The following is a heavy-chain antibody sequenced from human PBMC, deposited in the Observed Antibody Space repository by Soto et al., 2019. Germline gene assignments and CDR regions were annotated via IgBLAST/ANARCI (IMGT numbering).Heavy chain of an antibody. J-gene: IGHJ4*02. D-gene: IGHD6-19*01. CDR2: INAGNGNT. V-gene: IGHV1-3*01. CDR3: ARAVAVAADFDY. Sequence: ASVKVSCKASGYTFSSYHISWVRQAPGQRLEWMGWINAGNGNTKYSQKFQGRVTITRDTSASAAYMELSSLSSEDTAVYYCARAVAVAADFDYWGQGTLVTVSS. CDR1: GYTFSSYH.